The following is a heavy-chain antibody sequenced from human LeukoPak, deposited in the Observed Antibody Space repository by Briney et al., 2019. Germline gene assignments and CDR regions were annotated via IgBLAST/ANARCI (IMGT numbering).Heavy chain of an antibody. CDR2: IYYSGST. V-gene: IGHV4-59*01. D-gene: IGHD3-16*01. CDR3: ARMPPGGAGGLDY. J-gene: IGHJ4*02. Sequence: KPSETLSLTCAVYGGSFSGYYWSWIRQPPGKGLEWIGYIYYSGSTNYNPSLKSRVTISVDTSKNQFSLKLSSVTAADTAVYYCARMPPGGAGGLDYWGQGTLVTVSS. CDR1: GGSFSGYY.